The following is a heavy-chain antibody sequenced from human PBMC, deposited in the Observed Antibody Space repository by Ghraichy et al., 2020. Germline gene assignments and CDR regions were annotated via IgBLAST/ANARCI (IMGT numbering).Heavy chain of an antibody. CDR2: IRDKANSYST. J-gene: IGHJ4*02. CDR3: ARTGYGDAGSAVDY. CDR1: GFTFSDNY. V-gene: IGHV3-72*01. D-gene: IGHD1-14*01. Sequence: GGSLRLSCAASGFTFSDNYMDWVRQAPGKGLEWVGRIRDKANSYSTEYAASVKGRFTISRDDSKNSQYLQMNSLKTEDTAVYYCARTGYGDAGSAVDYWGQGTLGAVAS.